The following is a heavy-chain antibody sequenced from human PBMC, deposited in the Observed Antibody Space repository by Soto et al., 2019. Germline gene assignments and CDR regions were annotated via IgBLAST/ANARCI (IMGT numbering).Heavy chain of an antibody. CDR2: ISTSSGTI. CDR1: GFTFSSYS. Sequence: GGSLRLSCAASGFTFSSYSMNWVRQAPGKGLEWVSYISTSSGTIYYADSVKGRFTISRDNAKNSLYLQLNSLRAEDTAVYYCERERVLYGGSVSYFDYWGQQNLVTVSS. J-gene: IGHJ4*02. CDR3: ERERVLYGGSVSYFDY. D-gene: IGHD2-8*01. V-gene: IGHV3-48*01.